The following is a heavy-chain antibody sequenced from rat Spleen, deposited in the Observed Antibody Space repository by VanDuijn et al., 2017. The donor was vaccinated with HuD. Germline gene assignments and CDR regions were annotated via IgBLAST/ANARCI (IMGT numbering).Heavy chain of an antibody. Sequence: EVQLVESGGGLVQPGRSLKLSCAASGFTFSNYGMSWVRQAPTKGLEWVASISTGGGNTYYRDSVKGRFTISRNNAENTLYLQMDSLRSEDSATYYCATDGYYDGTYYAVYVMDAWGQGASVTVSS. CDR2: ISTGGGNT. CDR1: GFTFSNYG. D-gene: IGHD1-12*02. J-gene: IGHJ4*01. V-gene: IGHV5S13*01. CDR3: ATDGYYDGTYYAVYVMDA.